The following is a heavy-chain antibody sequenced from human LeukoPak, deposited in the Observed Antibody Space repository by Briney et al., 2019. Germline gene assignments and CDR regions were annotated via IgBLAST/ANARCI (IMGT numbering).Heavy chain of an antibody. D-gene: IGHD5-24*01. J-gene: IGHJ4*02. V-gene: IGHV7-4-1*02. Sequence: GSVKVSCKASGYTFTSYGISWVRQAPGQGLEWMGWINTNTGNPTYAQGFTGRFVFSLDTSVSTAYLQISSLKAEDTAVYYCARDLRDGYRTFDYWGQGTLVTVSS. CDR2: INTNTGNP. CDR3: ARDLRDGYRTFDY. CDR1: GYTFTSYG.